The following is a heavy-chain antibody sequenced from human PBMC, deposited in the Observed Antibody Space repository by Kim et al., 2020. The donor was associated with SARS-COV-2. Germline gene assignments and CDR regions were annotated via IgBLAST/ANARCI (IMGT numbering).Heavy chain of an antibody. J-gene: IGHJ4*02. CDR1: GFTFVNAC. V-gene: IGHV3-15*01. Sequence: GGSLRLSCAASGFTFVNACMSWARQAQGKGWGWFGRIKGITVAGTTDYAAPVKARFTITRDDSKNTLYVQMTSLKTEDTAVYYCGGSSSWIVFWGQGTLVSVSS. D-gene: IGHD6-13*01. CDR3: GGSSSWIVF. CDR2: IKGITVAGTT.